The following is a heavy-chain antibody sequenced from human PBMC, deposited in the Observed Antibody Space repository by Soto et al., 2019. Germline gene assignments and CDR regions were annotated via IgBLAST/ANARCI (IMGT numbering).Heavy chain of an antibody. V-gene: IGHV4-59*01. CDR2: IYYSGST. CDR3: ARDEESGSYYHFDY. D-gene: IGHD1-26*01. J-gene: IGHJ4*02. CDR1: GGSISSYY. Sequence: SETLSLTCTVSGGSISSYYWSWIRQPPGKGLEWIGYIYYSGSTNYNPSLKSRVTISVDTSKNQFSLKLSSVTAADTAVYYCARDEESGSYYHFDYWGQGTLVTVSS.